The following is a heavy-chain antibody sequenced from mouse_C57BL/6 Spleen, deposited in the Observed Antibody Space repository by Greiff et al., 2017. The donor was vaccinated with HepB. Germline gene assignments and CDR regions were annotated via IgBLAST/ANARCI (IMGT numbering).Heavy chain of an antibody. CDR2: FTMYSDAT. V-gene: IGHV1-49*01. Sequence: LKESGAELVRPGSSVKLSCKDSYFAFMASAMHWVKQRPGHGLEWIGSFTMYSDATEYSENFKGKATLTANTSSSTAYMELSSLTSEDSAVYYCARSRYYGNYENYAMDYWGQGTSVTVSS. J-gene: IGHJ4*01. CDR1: YFAFMASA. CDR3: ARSRYYGNYENYAMDY. D-gene: IGHD2-1*01.